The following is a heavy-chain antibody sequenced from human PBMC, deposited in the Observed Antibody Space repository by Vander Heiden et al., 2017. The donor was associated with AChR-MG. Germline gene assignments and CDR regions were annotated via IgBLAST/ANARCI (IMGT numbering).Heavy chain of an antibody. CDR1: GFTFSSYS. Sequence: EVQLVESGGGLVKPGGSLRLSCAASGFTFSSYSMNWVRQAPGKGLEWVSSISSSSSYIYYADSVKGRFTISRDNAKNSLYLQMNSLRAEDTAVYYCARDKPPNISRVAALDYWGQGTLVTVSS. J-gene: IGHJ4*02. CDR2: ISSSSSYI. V-gene: IGHV3-21*01. CDR3: ARDKPPNISRVAALDY. D-gene: IGHD2-15*01.